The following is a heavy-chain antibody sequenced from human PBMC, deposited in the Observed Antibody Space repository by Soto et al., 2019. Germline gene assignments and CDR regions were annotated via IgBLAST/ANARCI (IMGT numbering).Heavy chain of an antibody. V-gene: IGHV3-23*01. CDR3: AKGRAAGGIDY. CDR1: GFTFSNYA. Sequence: GGSLRLSXAASGFTFSNYAMSWVRQAPGKGLEWVSGISNSGSTYHADSVKGRFTISRDNSINTLFLQMNSLRAEDTAVYHCAKGRAAGGIDYWGQGTLVTVSS. J-gene: IGHJ4*02. CDR2: ISNSGST. D-gene: IGHD6-19*01.